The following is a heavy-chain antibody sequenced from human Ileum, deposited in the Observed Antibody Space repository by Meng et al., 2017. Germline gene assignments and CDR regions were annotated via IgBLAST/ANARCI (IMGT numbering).Heavy chain of an antibody. CDR1: GYTFASDG. CDR2: ISAYNGAT. J-gene: IGHJ1*01. V-gene: IGHV1-18*01. D-gene: IGHD3-22*01. Sequence: VQLVQSGGEEKMSAPSGYTFASDGVSWVRPAHEQGLEWMGWISAYNGATNNAQKFQGRVTMTTDTPTTTVHMELRSLNSDDTAVYYCARGYDSTDYYREDFQHWGQGTLVTVSS. CDR3: ARGYDSTDYYREDFQH.